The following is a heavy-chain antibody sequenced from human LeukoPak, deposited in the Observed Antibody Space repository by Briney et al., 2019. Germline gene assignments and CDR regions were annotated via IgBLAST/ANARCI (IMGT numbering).Heavy chain of an antibody. Sequence: GGSLRLSCAASGFTFSNYGMHWVRQAPGSGLEWVAVIWYDGSNKYYVDSVKGRFTVSRDNSKNTLYLQMNSLRAEDTAVYYCTRYNSLSALDYWGQGTLVTVSS. CDR1: GFTFSNYG. V-gene: IGHV3-33*01. CDR2: IWYDGSNK. CDR3: TRYNSLSALDY. D-gene: IGHD6-6*01. J-gene: IGHJ4*02.